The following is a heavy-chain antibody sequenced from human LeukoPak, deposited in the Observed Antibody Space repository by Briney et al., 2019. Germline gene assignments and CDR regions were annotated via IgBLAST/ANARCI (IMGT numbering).Heavy chain of an antibody. Sequence: GGSLRLSCAASGFTFSSYEMNWVRQAPGKGLEWVSYISNSGSTIYYADSVKGRFAISRDNAKISLYLQMNSLRAEDTAVYYCARVKGYYGSRSGMDVWGQGTTVTVSS. J-gene: IGHJ6*02. V-gene: IGHV3-48*03. CDR3: ARVKGYYGSRSGMDV. D-gene: IGHD3-10*01. CDR2: ISNSGSTI. CDR1: GFTFSSYE.